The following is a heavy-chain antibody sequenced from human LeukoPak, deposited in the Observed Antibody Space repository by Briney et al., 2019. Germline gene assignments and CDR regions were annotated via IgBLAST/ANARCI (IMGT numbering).Heavy chain of an antibody. CDR3: ARDFKAVARWDFDY. V-gene: IGHV3-7*01. J-gene: IGHJ4*02. Sequence: PGGSLRLSCEASGFTFSSYWMSWVRQAPGKGLEWVANIKQDGSEKYYVDSVKGRFTISRDNAKNSLYLQMNSLRAEDTAVYYCARDFKAVARWDFDYWGQGTLVTVSS. CDR2: IKQDGSEK. D-gene: IGHD6-19*01. CDR1: GFTFSSYW.